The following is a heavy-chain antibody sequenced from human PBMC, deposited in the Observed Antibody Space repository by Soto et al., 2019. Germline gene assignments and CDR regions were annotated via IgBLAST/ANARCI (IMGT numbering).Heavy chain of an antibody. D-gene: IGHD3-10*01. CDR2: INYSGRTT. V-gene: IGHV3-23*01. CDR3: VKQRGSGDTDSYNMDV. J-gene: IGHJ6*02. CDR1: GFSFNTYA. Sequence: EVHLLESGGGLVQPGGSLRLSCETSGFSFNTYAMTWVRQAPGMGLEWVAVINYSGRTTFHAQSVKGRFTISRDKSRNTVFLHMDSLKAEDTAVYYCVKQRGSGDTDSYNMDVWGLGTTVIVSS.